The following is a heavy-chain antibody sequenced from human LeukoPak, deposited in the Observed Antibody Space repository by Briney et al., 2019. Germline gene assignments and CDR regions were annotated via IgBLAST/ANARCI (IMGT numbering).Heavy chain of an antibody. Sequence: ASVKVSCKASGYTFTSYGISWVRQAPGQGLEWMGIINPSGGSTSYAQKFQGRVTMTRDMSTSTVYMELSSLRSEDTAVYYCARAVEKLLYYFDYWGQGTLVTVSS. J-gene: IGHJ4*02. CDR1: GYTFTSYG. V-gene: IGHV1-46*01. CDR3: ARAVEKLLYYFDY. CDR2: INPSGGST. D-gene: IGHD2/OR15-2a*01.